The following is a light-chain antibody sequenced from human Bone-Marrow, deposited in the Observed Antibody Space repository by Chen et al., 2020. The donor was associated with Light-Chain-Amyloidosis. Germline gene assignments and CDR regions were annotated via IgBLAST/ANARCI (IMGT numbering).Light chain of an antibody. J-gene: IGLJ1*01. V-gene: IGLV1-40*01. CDR3: QSYDGNLKIYV. CDR2: TNS. CDR1: RANFGAGLA. Sequence: QSLLTQPPSVSGAPGQRVTISCTGNRANFGAGLAVHWYQQLPGKAPKLLISTNSDRPSGVPDRLSGSKSGASASLAITGLQADDEGDYYCQSYDGNLKIYVFGTGTKVTVL.